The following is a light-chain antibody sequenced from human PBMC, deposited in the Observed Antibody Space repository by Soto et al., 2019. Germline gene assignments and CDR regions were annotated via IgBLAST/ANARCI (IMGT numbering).Light chain of an antibody. CDR2: GAS. V-gene: IGKV3-20*01. CDR1: QSVSSN. CDR3: QQYGSSPFT. J-gene: IGKJ4*01. Sequence: EIGMTQSPATLAVSTGERATLSCRASQSVSSNLAWFQQKPGQSPRLLIYGASSRATGIPDRFSGSGSGTDFTLAISRLEPEDFALYYCQQYGSSPFTFGGGTKVDIK.